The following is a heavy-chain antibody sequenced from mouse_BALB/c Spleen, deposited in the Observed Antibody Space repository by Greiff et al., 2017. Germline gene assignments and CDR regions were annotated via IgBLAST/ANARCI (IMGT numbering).Heavy chain of an antibody. D-gene: IGHD3-2*01. V-gene: IGHV1-80*01. CDR3: ARSGRQLGSFDY. Sequence: VQLQQSGAELVRPGSSVKISCKASGYAFSSYWMNWVKQRPGQGLEWIGQIYPGDGDTNYNGKFKGKATLTADKSSSTAYMQLSSLTSEDSAVYFCARSGRQLGSFDYWGQGTTLTVSS. CDR1: GYAFSSYW. CDR2: IYPGDGDT. J-gene: IGHJ2*01.